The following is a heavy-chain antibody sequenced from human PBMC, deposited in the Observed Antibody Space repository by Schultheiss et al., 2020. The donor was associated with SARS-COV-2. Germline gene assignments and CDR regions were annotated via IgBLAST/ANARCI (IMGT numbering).Heavy chain of an antibody. CDR1: GFTFSSYA. CDR2: ISGSGGST. D-gene: IGHD2-21*02. CDR3: AKSLVTGNYYFDY. J-gene: IGHJ4*02. V-gene: IGHV3-23*01. Sequence: GGSLRLSCAASGFTFSSYAMSWVRQAPGKGLEWVSAISGSGGSTYYADSVKGRFTISRDNSKNTLYLQMSSLRAEDTVVYTCAKSLVTGNYYFDYWGQGSLVTVAS.